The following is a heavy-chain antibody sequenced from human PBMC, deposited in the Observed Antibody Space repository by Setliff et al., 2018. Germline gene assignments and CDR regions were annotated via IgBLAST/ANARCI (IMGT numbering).Heavy chain of an antibody. V-gene: IGHV4-31*03. D-gene: IGHD6-19*01. CDR2: IYYSGSTS. J-gene: IGHJ4*02. CDR3: ARGRAGHSGH. Sequence: SETLSLTFTVSGGSISSGGYYWSWIRQHPGKGLEWIGYIYYSGSTSYYNPSLKSRVTISVDTSKNQFSLKLSSVTAADTAVYYCARGRAGHSGHWGQGTLVTVSS. CDR1: GGSISSGGYY.